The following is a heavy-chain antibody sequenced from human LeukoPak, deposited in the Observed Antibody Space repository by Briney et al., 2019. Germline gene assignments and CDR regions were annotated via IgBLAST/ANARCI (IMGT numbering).Heavy chain of an antibody. Sequence: GGSLRLSCAASGFTFSSYWMYWVRQAPGKGLVWVSRINSDGSSTSYADSVKGRFTISGDNAKNTLYLQMNSLRAEDTAVYYCTRYRSSDFDYWGQGTLVTVSS. CDR1: GFTFSSYW. D-gene: IGHD6-19*01. CDR3: TRYRSSDFDY. J-gene: IGHJ4*02. V-gene: IGHV3-74*01. CDR2: INSDGSST.